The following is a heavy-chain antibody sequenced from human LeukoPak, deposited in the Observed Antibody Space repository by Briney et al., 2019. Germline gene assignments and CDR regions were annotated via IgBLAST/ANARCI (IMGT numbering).Heavy chain of an antibody. CDR1: GYTFTGYY. J-gene: IGHJ4*02. V-gene: IGHV1-2*02. D-gene: IGHD5-18*01. CDR3: ARDYAYSYGYPFQILFDY. Sequence: ASVKVSCKASGYTFTGYYMHWVRQAPGQGLEWMGWINPNSGGTNYAQKFQGRVTMTRDTSISTAYMELSRLRSDDTAVYYCARDYAYSYGYPFQILFDYWGQGTLVTVSS. CDR2: INPNSGGT.